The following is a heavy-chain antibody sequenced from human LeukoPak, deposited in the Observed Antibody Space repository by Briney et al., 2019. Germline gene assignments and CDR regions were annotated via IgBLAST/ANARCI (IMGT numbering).Heavy chain of an antibody. V-gene: IGHV1-18*04. J-gene: IGHJ6*04. Sequence: ASVKVSCKASGYTFTSYGISWVRQAPGQGLEWMGWISAYNGNTNYAQKLQGRVTMTTDTSTSTAYMELRSLRSDDTAMYYCARGADYYGSGSRDYGMDVWGKGTTVTVSS. CDR3: ARGADYYGSGSRDYGMDV. CDR1: GYTFTSYG. CDR2: ISAYNGNT. D-gene: IGHD3-10*01.